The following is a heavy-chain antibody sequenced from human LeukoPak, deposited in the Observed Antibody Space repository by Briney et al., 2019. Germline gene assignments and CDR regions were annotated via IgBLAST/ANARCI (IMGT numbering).Heavy chain of an antibody. D-gene: IGHD2-15*01. CDR3: AREGCSGGCCDSFDFYMDV. J-gene: IGHJ6*03. Sequence: SVKGRFTISRDNSKNTLYLQMNSLRAEDTAVYYCAREGCSGGCCDSFDFYMDVWGEGTTVTVSS. V-gene: IGHV3-30*07.